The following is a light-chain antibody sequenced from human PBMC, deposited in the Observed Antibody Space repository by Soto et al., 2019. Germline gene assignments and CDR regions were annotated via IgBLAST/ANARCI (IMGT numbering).Light chain of an antibody. CDR2: NSN. CDR1: NSNIGAGYD. J-gene: IGLJ1*01. V-gene: IGLV1-40*01. CDR3: QSYDIGLTGFYV. Sequence: VLRHSRSVCGAPGQSVTISCTGSNSNIGAGYDVHWYQQIPGKAPKLLVYNSNSRPSGIPDRFSGSKSGASASLAITGLQAEDEADYYCQSYDIGLTGFYVSGTGTKVT.